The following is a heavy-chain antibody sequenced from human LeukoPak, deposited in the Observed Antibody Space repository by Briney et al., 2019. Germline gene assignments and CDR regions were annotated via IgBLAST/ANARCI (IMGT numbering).Heavy chain of an antibody. Sequence: ASVKVSCKASGYTFPSYFMHWVRQAPGQGLEWMGIINPTGGSTTYAQKFQGRVTMTRDTSISTAYMELSRLRSDDTAVYYCAREFWYSAGSMDVWGQGTTVTVSS. CDR2: INPTGGST. CDR3: AREFWYSAGSMDV. CDR1: GYTFPSYF. J-gene: IGHJ6*02. V-gene: IGHV1-46*01. D-gene: IGHD6-13*01.